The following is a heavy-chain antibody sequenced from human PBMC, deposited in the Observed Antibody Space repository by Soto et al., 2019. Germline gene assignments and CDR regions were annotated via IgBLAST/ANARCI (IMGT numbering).Heavy chain of an antibody. CDR3: ARDIGDY. CDR1: GFTFSSYW. CDR2: IKQDGSEK. D-gene: IGHD1-26*01. V-gene: IGHV3-7*01. Sequence: EVQLVESGGGLVQPGGSVRLSCAASGFTFSSYWKSWVRQAPGKGLEWVANIKQDGSEKYYVGSVKGRFTISRDNAKNSLYLQMNSLRAEDTAVYYCARDIGDYWGQGTLVTVSS. J-gene: IGHJ4*02.